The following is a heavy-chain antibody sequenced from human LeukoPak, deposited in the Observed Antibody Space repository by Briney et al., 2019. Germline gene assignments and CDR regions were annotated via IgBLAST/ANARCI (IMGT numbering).Heavy chain of an antibody. CDR1: GGSFSGYY. D-gene: IGHD6-13*01. CDR2: INHSGST. CDR3: ARVASYRSLDY. J-gene: IGHJ4*02. V-gene: IGHV4-34*01. Sequence: SETLSLTCAVYGGSFSGYYWSWIRQPPGKGLEWIGEINHSGSTNYNPSLKSRVTISVDTSKNQFSLKLGSVTAADTAVYYCARVASYRSLDYWGQGTLVTVSS.